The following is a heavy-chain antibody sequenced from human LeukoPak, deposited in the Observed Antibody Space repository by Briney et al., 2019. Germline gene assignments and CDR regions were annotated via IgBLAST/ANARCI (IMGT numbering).Heavy chain of an antibody. D-gene: IGHD4-17*01. CDR1: GFSFTNAW. CDR2: IRSNTDGGTT. J-gene: IGHJ4*02. V-gene: IGHV3-15*01. Sequence: GGSLRLSCAASGFSFTNAWMSWVRQAPGKGLEWVGHIRSNTDGGTTDYIAPVKGRFSISRDDSKDTVSMQMNSLKTEDTAVYFCVTEYYGAYNYWGQGTLVTVSS. CDR3: VTEYYGAYNY.